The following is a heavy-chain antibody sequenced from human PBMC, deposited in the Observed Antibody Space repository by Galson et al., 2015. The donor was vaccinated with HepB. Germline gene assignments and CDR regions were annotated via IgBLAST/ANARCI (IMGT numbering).Heavy chain of an antibody. V-gene: IGHV1-18*01. CDR3: ARDLRGSQDFDY. CDR1: GGTFSSYA. D-gene: IGHD3-10*01. Sequence: KVSCKASGGTFSSYAISWVRQAPGQGLEWMGWISAYNGNTNYAQKLQGRVTMTTDTSTSTAYMELRSLRSDDTAVYYCARDLRGSQDFDYWGQGTLVTVSS. J-gene: IGHJ4*02. CDR2: ISAYNGNT.